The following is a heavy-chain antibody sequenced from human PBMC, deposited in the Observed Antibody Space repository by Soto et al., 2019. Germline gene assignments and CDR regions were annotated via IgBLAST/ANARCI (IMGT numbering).Heavy chain of an antibody. CDR2: VKSASAGGTT. D-gene: IGHD3-10*01. CDR1: GFNFINAW. Sequence: VGSLRLSCAASGFNFINAWVSWVRQVPGKGLEWVGRVKSASAGGTTDYAAPVKGRFTVSRDDSKNTVYLQMNSLKIEDTAVYYCLGSWVDPWGQGTLVTVSS. J-gene: IGHJ5*02. V-gene: IGHV3-15*01. CDR3: LGSWVDP.